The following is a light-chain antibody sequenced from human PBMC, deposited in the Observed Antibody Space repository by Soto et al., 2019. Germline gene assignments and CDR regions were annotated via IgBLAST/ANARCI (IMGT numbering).Light chain of an antibody. Sequence: QSVLTQPASVSGSPGQSITISCTGTSSDVGSYNLVSWYQQHPGKAPKLMIYEGSKRPSGVSNRFSGSKPGNTASLTISGLQAEDEADYYCCSYGDTTAVYLFGGGTKVTVL. CDR2: EGS. J-gene: IGLJ1*01. CDR3: CSYGDTTAVYL. V-gene: IGLV2-23*01. CDR1: SSDVGSYNL.